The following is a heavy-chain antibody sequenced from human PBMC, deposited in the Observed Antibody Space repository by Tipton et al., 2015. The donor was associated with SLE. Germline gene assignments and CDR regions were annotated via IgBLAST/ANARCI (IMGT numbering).Heavy chain of an antibody. V-gene: IGHV4-59*08. Sequence: TLSLTCTVSGGSISSYYWSWIRQPPGKGLEWIGYIYYSGSTNYNPSLKSRVTISVDTSKNQFSLKLSSVTAADTAVYYCARQGGEWLFYYYGMDVWGQGATATVSS. D-gene: IGHD3-3*01. J-gene: IGHJ6*02. CDR1: GGSISSYY. CDR2: IYYSGST. CDR3: ARQGGEWLFYYYGMDV.